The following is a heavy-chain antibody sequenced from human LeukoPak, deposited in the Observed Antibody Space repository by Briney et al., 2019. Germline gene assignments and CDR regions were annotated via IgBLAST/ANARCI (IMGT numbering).Heavy chain of an antibody. J-gene: IGHJ1*01. Sequence: QPGGSLRLSCAASGFTFSTSWMSWVRQAPGKGLEWLANINPDGRATFYVDSVKGRFIISRDNAKNSLFLQMSSPRDDDTALYYCASSHDSAGNDWGQGTAVTVYS. D-gene: IGHD2-15*01. V-gene: IGHV3-7*01. CDR1: GFTFSTSW. CDR3: ASSHDSAGND. CDR2: INPDGRAT.